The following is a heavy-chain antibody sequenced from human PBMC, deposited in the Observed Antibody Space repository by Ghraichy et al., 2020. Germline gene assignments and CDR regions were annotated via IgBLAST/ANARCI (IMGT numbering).Heavy chain of an antibody. CDR3: ARDDLWRTTGYDYVDV. V-gene: IGHV4-59*01. CDR2: VYYDGST. Sequence: SETLSLTCTVSGGSISSYYWSWIRQPPGKGLEWIGYVYYDGSTNYNPYHESRVTITVDASRNQFSLKLSAVTAADTAVYYCARDDLWRTTGYDYVDVGGTGTAVS. J-gene: IGHJ6*03. CDR1: GGSISSYY. D-gene: IGHD1-1*01.